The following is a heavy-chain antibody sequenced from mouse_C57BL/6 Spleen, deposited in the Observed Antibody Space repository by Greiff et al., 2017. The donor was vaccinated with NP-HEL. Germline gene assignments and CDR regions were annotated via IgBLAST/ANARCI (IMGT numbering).Heavy chain of an antibody. Sequence: EVKVVESGEGLVKPGGSLKLSCAASGFTFSSYAMSWVRQTPEKRLEWVAYISSGGDYIYYADTVKGRFTISRDNARNTLYLQMSSLKSEDTAMYYCTRSYGSSYAMDYWGQGTSVTVSS. CDR2: ISSGGDYI. J-gene: IGHJ4*01. D-gene: IGHD1-1*01. V-gene: IGHV5-9-1*02. CDR1: GFTFSSYA. CDR3: TRSYGSSYAMDY.